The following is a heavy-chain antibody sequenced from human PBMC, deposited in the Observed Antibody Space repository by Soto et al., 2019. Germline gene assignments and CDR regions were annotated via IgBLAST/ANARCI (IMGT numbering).Heavy chain of an antibody. J-gene: IGHJ6*02. CDR2: ISAYNGNT. V-gene: IGHV1-18*01. Sequence: QVQLVQSGAEVKKPGASVKVSCKASGYTFTSYGISWVRQAPGQGLEWMGWISAYNGNTNYAQKLQGRVTMNTDTSTSTAYMELRSLRSDDTAVYYCARADGGLRSFYYYGMDVWGQGTTVTVSS. D-gene: IGHD5-12*01. CDR1: GYTFTSYG. CDR3: ARADGGLRSFYYYGMDV.